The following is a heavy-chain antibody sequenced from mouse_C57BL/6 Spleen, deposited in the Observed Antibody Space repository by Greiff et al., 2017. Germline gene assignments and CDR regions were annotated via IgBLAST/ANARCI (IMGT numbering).Heavy chain of an antibody. J-gene: IGHJ3*01. CDR3: ARYDYDVQFAY. CDR1: GYTFTSYW. D-gene: IGHD2-4*01. V-gene: IGHV1-64*01. Sequence: QVQLQQPGAELVKPGASVKLSCKASGYTFTSYWMHWVKQRPGQGLEWIGMIYPNSGSTNYNEKFKSKATLTVDKSSSTAYMQHSSLTSENSAVYYCARYDYDVQFAYWGQGTLVTVSA. CDR2: IYPNSGST.